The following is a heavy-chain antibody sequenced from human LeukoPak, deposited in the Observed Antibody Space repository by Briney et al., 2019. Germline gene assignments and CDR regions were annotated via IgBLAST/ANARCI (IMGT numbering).Heavy chain of an antibody. CDR3: SRDFSGASRIDY. CDR1: GFTFSSYG. J-gene: IGHJ4*02. D-gene: IGHD4/OR15-4a*01. CDR2: IWYDGSNK. Sequence: TGRSLRLSCAVSGFTFSSYGMHWVRQAPGKGLEWVAVIWYDGSNKYYADSVKGRFTISRDNSKNTLYLEMNSLRAEDTAVYYCSRDFSGASRIDYWGQGTLATVSS. V-gene: IGHV3-30*19.